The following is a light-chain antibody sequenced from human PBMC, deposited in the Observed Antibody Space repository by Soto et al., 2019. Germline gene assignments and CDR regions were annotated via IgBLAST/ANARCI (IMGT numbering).Light chain of an antibody. V-gene: IGLV1-51*01. CDR2: DND. CDR1: SSNIGNNY. Sequence: QSALTQPPSVSATPGQRVTISCSGSSSNIGNNYVSWYQQFPGTAPKLLIYDNDKRPSGISGRFSGSKSGTSATLGITGLQTGDEADYYCGTWDSSLSAGVFGGGTKLTVL. CDR3: GTWDSSLSAGV. J-gene: IGLJ2*01.